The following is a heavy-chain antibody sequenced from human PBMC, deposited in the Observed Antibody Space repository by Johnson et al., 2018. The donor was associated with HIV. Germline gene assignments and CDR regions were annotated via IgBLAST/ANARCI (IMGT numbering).Heavy chain of an antibody. J-gene: IGHJ3*02. CDR3: ARDHGWSRGWLFDAFDI. V-gene: IGHV3-11*04. D-gene: IGHD6-19*01. CDR2: ISSSGSTI. CDR1: GFIFSDYY. Sequence: LVKPGGSLRLPCAASGFIFSDYYMSWIRQAPGQGLEWVSYISSSGSTIYYADSVKGRFTISRDNAKNTLYLQMNSLRPEDTAVYYCARDHGWSRGWLFDAFDIWGQGTMVTVSS.